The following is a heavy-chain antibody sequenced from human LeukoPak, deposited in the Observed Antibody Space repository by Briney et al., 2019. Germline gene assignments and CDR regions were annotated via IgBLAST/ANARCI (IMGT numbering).Heavy chain of an antibody. D-gene: IGHD3-9*01. Sequence: ASVRVSCKASGYTFTGYFMHWVRQAPGQGLDWMGWVNPNTGGTKYAQKFQGRVTMTRDTSIGTAYMELSTVTSDDTAVYFCARVHATGYFSLDLGYWGQGTLVTVSS. CDR3: ARVHATGYFSLDLGY. V-gene: IGHV1-2*02. J-gene: IGHJ4*02. CDR1: GYTFTGYF. CDR2: VNPNTGGT.